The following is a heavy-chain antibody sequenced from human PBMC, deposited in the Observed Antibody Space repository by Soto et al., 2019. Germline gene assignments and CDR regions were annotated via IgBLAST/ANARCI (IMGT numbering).Heavy chain of an antibody. J-gene: IGHJ4*02. CDR2: IKQDGSEK. CDR3: ARDVLGLVAMGVGTYYFDY. Sequence: EVQLVESGGGLVQPGGSLRLSCAASGFTFSSYWMSWVRQAPGKGLEWVANIKQDGSEKYYVDSVKGRFTISRDNAKNSLYLQMNSLRAEDTAVYYCARDVLGLVAMGVGTYYFDYWGQGTLVTVSS. CDR1: GFTFSSYW. D-gene: IGHD2-15*01. V-gene: IGHV3-7*05.